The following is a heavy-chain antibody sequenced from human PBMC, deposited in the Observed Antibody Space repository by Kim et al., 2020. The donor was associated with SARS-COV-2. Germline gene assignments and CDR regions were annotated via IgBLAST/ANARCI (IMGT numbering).Heavy chain of an antibody. V-gene: IGHV5-51*01. Sequence: GESLKISCKASGYTFTTHWIGWVRLMPGKGLEWMGIIFPGDSDTTYTPSFQGHVTISSDKSISTAYLQWSSLKASDTAMYYCARSQGNYGSGSYSGYWGQGTLVTVSS. CDR3: ARSQGNYGSGSYSGY. J-gene: IGHJ4*02. CDR2: IFPGDSDT. D-gene: IGHD3-10*01. CDR1: GYTFTTHW.